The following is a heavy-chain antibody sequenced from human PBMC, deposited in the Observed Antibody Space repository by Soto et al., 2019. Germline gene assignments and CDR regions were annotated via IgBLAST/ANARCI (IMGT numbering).Heavy chain of an antibody. CDR3: ARLPIRAAAGTQPHYYGMDV. CDR2: INPNSGGT. CDR1: GYTFTGYY. Sequence: ASVKVSCKASGYTFTGYYMRWVRQAPGQGLEWMGWINPNSGGTDYAQKLQGRVTMTRDTSISTAYMELSRLRSDDTAVYYCARLPIRAAAGTQPHYYGMDVWGQGTTVTVSS. J-gene: IGHJ6*02. V-gene: IGHV1-2*02. D-gene: IGHD6-13*01.